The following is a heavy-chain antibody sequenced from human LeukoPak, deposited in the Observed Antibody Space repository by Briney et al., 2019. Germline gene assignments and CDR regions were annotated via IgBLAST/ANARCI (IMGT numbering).Heavy chain of an antibody. CDR3: ARYNKGSDAFDI. CDR1: GDSISNYY. Sequence: PSETLSLTCTVSGDSISNYYWSWIRQPAGKGLEWIGRIYTSGSTNYNPPLKSRVTISVDTSKNQFSLKLSSVTAADTAVYYCARYNKGSDAFDIWGQGTMVTVSS. J-gene: IGHJ3*02. D-gene: IGHD1-1*01. CDR2: IYTSGST. V-gene: IGHV4-4*07.